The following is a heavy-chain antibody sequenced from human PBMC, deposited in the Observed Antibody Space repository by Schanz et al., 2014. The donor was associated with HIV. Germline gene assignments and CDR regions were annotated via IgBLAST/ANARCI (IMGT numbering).Heavy chain of an antibody. V-gene: IGHV1-69*06. D-gene: IGHD3-16*01. CDR2: IIPIFGSP. CDR1: GGTSSIYA. J-gene: IGHJ5*02. Sequence: QVQLVQSGAEVKKPGSSVKVACKASGGTSSIYAISWVRQAPGQGLEWMGGIIPIFGSPKYAQKFQGRVTITADKSTSTAYMELSSLRSEDTAIYYCARHLPGGLFSPLNLWGQGTLVTVSS. CDR3: ARHLPGGLFSPLNL.